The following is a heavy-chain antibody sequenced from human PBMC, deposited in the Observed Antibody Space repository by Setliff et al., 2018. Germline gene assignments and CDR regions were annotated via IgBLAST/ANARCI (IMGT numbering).Heavy chain of an antibody. CDR1: GYTFTSYD. Sequence: ASVKVSCKASGYTFTSYDINWVRQATGQGLEWMGWMNPNSGNTGYAQKFQGRVTMTRNTSTRTAYMEVTSLRSDDTAVYYCATEKFPGDWGDYWGQGTLVTVSS. CDR3: ATEKFPGDWGDY. CDR2: MNPNSGNT. J-gene: IGHJ4*02. V-gene: IGHV1-8*01. D-gene: IGHD2-21*01.